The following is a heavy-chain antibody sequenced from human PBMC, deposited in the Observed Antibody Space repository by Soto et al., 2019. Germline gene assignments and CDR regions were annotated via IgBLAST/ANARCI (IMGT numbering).Heavy chain of an antibody. J-gene: IGHJ4*02. CDR1: ESTISRDW. CDR3: SGGVGDAF. Sequence: EVHLVESGGGLVQTGGSLRLSCAISESTISRDWMNWVRQAPGKGLEWVAHTNQDGSEKYYADSVKGRFTIFRDNAKKSLYLQMNGLRAGDTAMYYCSGGVGDAFWGQGTLVTVSS. CDR2: TNQDGSEK. V-gene: IGHV3-7*01. D-gene: IGHD1-26*01.